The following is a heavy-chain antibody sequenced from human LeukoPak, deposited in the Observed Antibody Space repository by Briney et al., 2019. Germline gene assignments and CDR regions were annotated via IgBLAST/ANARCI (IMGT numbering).Heavy chain of an antibody. V-gene: IGHV4-34*01. CDR3: ARQGVPYYYYGMDV. CDR2: INHSGST. J-gene: IGHJ6*02. D-gene: IGHD3-16*01. CDR1: GGSFSGYY. Sequence: PSETLSLTCAVYGGSFSGYYWSWIRQPPGKGLEWIGEINHSGSTNYNPSLKSRVTISVDTSKNQFSLKLSSVTAADTAVYYCARQGVPYYYYGMDVWGQGTTVTVSS.